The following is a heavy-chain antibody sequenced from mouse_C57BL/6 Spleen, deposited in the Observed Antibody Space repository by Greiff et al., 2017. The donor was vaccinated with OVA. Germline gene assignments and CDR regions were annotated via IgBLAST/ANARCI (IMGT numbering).Heavy chain of an antibody. CDR2: IYPGSGNT. CDR3: ARDYYGNYADY. CDR1: GYTFTDYY. J-gene: IGHJ4*01. V-gene: IGHV1-76*01. D-gene: IGHD2-1*01. Sequence: VQRVESGAELVRPGASVKLSCKASGYTFTDYYINWVKQRPGQGLEWIARIYPGSGNTYYNEKFKGKATLTAEKSSSTAYMQLSSLTSEDSAVYFCARDYYGNYADYWGQGTSVTVSS.